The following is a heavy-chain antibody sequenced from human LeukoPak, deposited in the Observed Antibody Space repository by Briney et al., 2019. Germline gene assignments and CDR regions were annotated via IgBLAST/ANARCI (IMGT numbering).Heavy chain of an antibody. CDR1: GFTFSSYG. D-gene: IGHD6-19*01. CDR2: IQSDGSDQ. CDR3: ARVAGGGFDY. V-gene: IGHV3-30*02. J-gene: IGHJ4*02. Sequence: GGSLRLSCAASGFTFSSYGMHWVRQAPGKGLEWVAFIQSDGSDQYYADSVKGRLSISRDNSKNTLYLQMNSLRAEDTAVYYCARVAGGGFDYWGQGTLVTVSS.